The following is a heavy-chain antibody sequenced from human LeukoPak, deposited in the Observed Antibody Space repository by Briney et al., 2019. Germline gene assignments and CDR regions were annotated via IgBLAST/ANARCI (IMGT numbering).Heavy chain of an antibody. V-gene: IGHV4-59*01. CDR2: IYSSGST. J-gene: IGHJ4*02. D-gene: IGHD1-26*01. Sequence: PSETLSLTCTVSGGSISSYYWSWIRQPPGHGLEGIRYIYSSGSTNSTPSLKSRVTISVDTSKNQFSLKLSSVTAADTAVYYCARYSWELLVAFDYWGQGTLVTVSS. CDR1: GGSISSYY. CDR3: ARYSWELLVAFDY.